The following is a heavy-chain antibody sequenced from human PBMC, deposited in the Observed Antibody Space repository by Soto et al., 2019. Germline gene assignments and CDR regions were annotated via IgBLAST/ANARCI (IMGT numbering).Heavy chain of an antibody. V-gene: IGHV3-30*03. CDR3: ARAAHSAPYGDYDYYYYYYMDV. CDR2: ISYDGSNK. CDR1: GFTFSSYG. Sequence: GGSLRLSCAASGFTFSSYGMHWVRQAPGKGLEWVAVISYDGSNKCYADSVKGRFTISRDNAKNTLYLQMNSLRAEDTAVYYCARAAHSAPYGDYDYYYYYYMDVWGKGTTVTVSS. J-gene: IGHJ6*03. D-gene: IGHD4-17*01.